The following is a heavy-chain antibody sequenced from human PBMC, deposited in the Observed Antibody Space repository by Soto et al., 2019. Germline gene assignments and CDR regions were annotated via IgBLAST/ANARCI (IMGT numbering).Heavy chain of an antibody. Sequence: QVQLVQSGAEVKKPGSSVKVSCKASGGTFSSYAISWVRQAPGQGLEWMGEIIPIFGTANYAQKFQGRVTITADESTSTAYMELISLRSEDTAVYYCARDRGPSSGYYPYWFDPWGQGTLFTFSS. D-gene: IGHD3-22*01. V-gene: IGHV1-69*12. CDR1: GGTFSSYA. CDR3: ARDRGPSSGYYPYWFDP. CDR2: IIPIFGTA. J-gene: IGHJ5*02.